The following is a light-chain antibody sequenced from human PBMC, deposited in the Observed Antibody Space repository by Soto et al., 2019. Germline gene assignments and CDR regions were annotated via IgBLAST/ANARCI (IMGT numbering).Light chain of an antibody. J-gene: IGKJ1*01. CDR2: DAS. Sequence: EIVLTQSPGTLSLSPGERATLSCRASQSASSSYLAWFQQKPGQPPRLLIYDASKRATGIPPRFSGSGSTTDFTLTISSLEPEDFAVYYCHQRSNGPPWTFGQGTKVDTK. V-gene: IGKV3-11*01. CDR3: HQRSNGPPWT. CDR1: QSASSSY.